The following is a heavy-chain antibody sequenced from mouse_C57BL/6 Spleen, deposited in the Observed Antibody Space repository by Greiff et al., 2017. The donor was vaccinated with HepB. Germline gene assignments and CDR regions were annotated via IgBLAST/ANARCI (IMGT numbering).Heavy chain of an antibody. CDR2: IRSKSNNYAT. J-gene: IGHJ4*01. CDR3: VRQGAFWYAMDY. V-gene: IGHV10-1*01. D-gene: IGHD6-1*01. Sequence: EVQRVESGGGLVQPKGSLKLSCAASGFSFNTYAMNWVRQAPGKGLEWVARIRSKSNNYATYYADSVKDRFTISRDDSESMLYLQMNNLKTEDTAMYCCVRQGAFWYAMDYWGQGTSVTVSS. CDR1: GFSFNTYA.